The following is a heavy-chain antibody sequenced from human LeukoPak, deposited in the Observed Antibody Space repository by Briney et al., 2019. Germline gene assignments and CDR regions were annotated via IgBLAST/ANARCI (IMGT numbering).Heavy chain of an antibody. CDR3: ARDPPLHYYDSSGLFDY. J-gene: IGHJ4*02. CDR1: GYTFTSYY. Sequence: GASVKVSCKASGYTFTSYYMHWVRQAPGQGLEWMGIINPSGGSTSYAQKFQGRVTMTRDTSTSTAYMELRSLRSDDTAVYYCARDPPLHYYDSSGLFDYWGQGTLVTVSS. CDR2: INPSGGST. V-gene: IGHV1-46*01. D-gene: IGHD3-22*01.